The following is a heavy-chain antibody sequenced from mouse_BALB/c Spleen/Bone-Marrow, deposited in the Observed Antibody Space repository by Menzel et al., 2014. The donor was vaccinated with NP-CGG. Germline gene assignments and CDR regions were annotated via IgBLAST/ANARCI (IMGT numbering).Heavy chain of an antibody. CDR1: GYTFTSYY. Sequence: QVQLQQSGPELVKPGASVRISCKASGYTFTSYYIHWVKQRPGQELEWIGWIYPGNVDTKYNEKFKGKATLTADKSSSTAYMQLSSLTSEDSAVYFCARGGSANWEGFAYWGQGTQVTVSA. D-gene: IGHD4-1*01. V-gene: IGHV1S56*01. CDR2: IYPGNVDT. CDR3: ARGGSANWEGFAY. J-gene: IGHJ3*01.